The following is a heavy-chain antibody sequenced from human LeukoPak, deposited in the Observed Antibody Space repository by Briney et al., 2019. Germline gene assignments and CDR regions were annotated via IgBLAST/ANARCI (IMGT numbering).Heavy chain of an antibody. CDR1: GFTFSDYY. J-gene: IGHJ6*02. D-gene: IGHD4-11*01. CDR2: ISSSSSYT. Sequence: GGSLRLSCAASGFTFSDYYMSWIRQAPGKGLEWVSYISSSSSYTNYADSVRGRFTISRDNAKNSLYLQMNSLRAEDTAVYYCARAPHYSNYGPYYYGMDVWGQGTTVTVSS. V-gene: IGHV3-11*06. CDR3: ARAPHYSNYGPYYYGMDV.